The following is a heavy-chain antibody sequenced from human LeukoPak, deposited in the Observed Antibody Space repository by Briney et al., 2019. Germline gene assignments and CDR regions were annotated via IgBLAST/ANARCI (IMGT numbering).Heavy chain of an antibody. CDR3: AKDRRGDYYYYMDV. J-gene: IGHJ6*03. D-gene: IGHD4-17*01. CDR1: GFTFSRYG. Sequence: GGSLRLSCAASGFTFSRYGMHWVRQAPGKGLEGVAYIRYDGSNKYYADSVKGRFTISRDNSKNTLYLQMNSLRGEDTAVYYCAKDRRGDYYYYMDVWGKGTTVTVSS. V-gene: IGHV3-30*02. CDR2: IRYDGSNK.